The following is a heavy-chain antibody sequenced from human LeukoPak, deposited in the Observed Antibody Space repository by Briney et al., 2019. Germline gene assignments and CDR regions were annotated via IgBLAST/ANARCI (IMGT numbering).Heavy chain of an antibody. D-gene: IGHD3-10*01. CDR1: GGSISSSGYY. CDR2: IYYSGST. V-gene: IGHV4-39*07. J-gene: IGHJ3*02. Sequence: PSETLSLTCTVSGGSISSSGYYWGWIRQPPGKGLEWIGTIYYSGSTQYNPSLKSRVTISVDTSKNQFSLKLSSVTAADTAVYHCARVEWFGELSPFDIWGQGTMVTVSS. CDR3: ARVEWFGELSPFDI.